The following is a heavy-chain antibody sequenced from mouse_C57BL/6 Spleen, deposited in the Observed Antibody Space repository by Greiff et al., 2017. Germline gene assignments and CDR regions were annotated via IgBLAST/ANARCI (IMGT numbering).Heavy chain of an antibody. Sequence: VQLQQSDAELVKPGASVKISCKVSGYTFTDHTIHWMKQRPEQGLEWIGYIYPRDGSTKYNEKFKGKATLPADKSSSTAYMQLNSLTSEDSAVYFCARDYDGYPYYYAMDYWGQGTSVTVSS. J-gene: IGHJ4*01. CDR2: IYPRDGST. D-gene: IGHD2-3*01. V-gene: IGHV1-78*01. CDR3: ARDYDGYPYYYAMDY. CDR1: GYTFTDHT.